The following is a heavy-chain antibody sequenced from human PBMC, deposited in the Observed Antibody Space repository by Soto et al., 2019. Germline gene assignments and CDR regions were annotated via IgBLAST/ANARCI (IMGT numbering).Heavy chain of an antibody. V-gene: IGHV3-21*01. CDR1: GFTFSSYS. CDR3: AAGYSYGLFDY. J-gene: IGHJ4*02. CDR2: ISSSSSYI. Sequence: GGSLRLSCAASGFTFSSYSMNWVRQAPGKGLEWVSSISSSSSYIYYADSVEGRFTISRDNAKNSLYLQMNSLRAEDTAVYYCAAGYSYGLFDYWGQGTLVTVSS. D-gene: IGHD5-18*01.